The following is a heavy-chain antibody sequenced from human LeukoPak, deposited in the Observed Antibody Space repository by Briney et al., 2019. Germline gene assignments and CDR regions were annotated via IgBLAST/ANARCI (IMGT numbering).Heavy chain of an antibody. V-gene: IGHV3-23*01. CDR2: ISPSGDIT. J-gene: IGHJ4*02. D-gene: IGHD3-10*01. CDR3: AREERYYYGSGSYYAY. Sequence: GGTLRLSCAASGFIFSSHGMNWVRQAPGKGLEWVSGISPSGDITYYADSVKGRFTISRDNSKNTLYLQMNSLRAEDTAVYYCAREERYYYGSGSYYAYWGQGTLVTVSS. CDR1: GFIFSSHG.